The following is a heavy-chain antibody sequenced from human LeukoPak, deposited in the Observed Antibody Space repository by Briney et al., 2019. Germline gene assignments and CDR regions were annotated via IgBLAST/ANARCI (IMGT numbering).Heavy chain of an antibody. CDR1: GGSISSSSYY. D-gene: IGHD3-3*01. Sequence: SETLSLTCTVSGGSISSSSYYWGWIRQPPGKGLEWIGSIYYSGSTYYNPSLKSRVTISVDTSKNQFSLKLSSVTAADTAVYYCAAIGTIPYYWGQGTLVTVSS. V-gene: IGHV4-39*07. J-gene: IGHJ4*02. CDR2: IYYSGST. CDR3: AAIGTIPYY.